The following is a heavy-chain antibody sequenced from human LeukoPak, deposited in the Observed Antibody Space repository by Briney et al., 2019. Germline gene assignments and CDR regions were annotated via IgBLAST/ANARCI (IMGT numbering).Heavy chain of an antibody. CDR2: ISGSGGST. Sequence: GGSLRHSCAASGFTFSSYAMSWVRQAPGKGLEWVSAISGSGGSTYYADSVKGRFTISRDNSKNTLYLQMNSLRAEDTAVYYCAKASPSYCSGGSCYPGRAFDIWGQGTMVTVSS. V-gene: IGHV3-23*01. D-gene: IGHD2-15*01. CDR3: AKASPSYCSGGSCYPGRAFDI. CDR1: GFTFSSYA. J-gene: IGHJ3*02.